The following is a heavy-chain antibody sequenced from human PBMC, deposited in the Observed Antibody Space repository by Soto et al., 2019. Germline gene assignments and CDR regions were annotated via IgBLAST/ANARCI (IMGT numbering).Heavy chain of an antibody. CDR3: AKDLSGKITMIVVVSVAFDI. Sequence: GESLKISCAASGFTFSSYAMSWVRQAPGKGLEWVSAISGSGGSTYYADSVKGRFTISRDNSKNTLYLQMNSLRAEDTAVYYCAKDLSGKITMIVVVSVAFDIWGQGTMVTV. J-gene: IGHJ3*02. CDR2: ISGSGGST. CDR1: GFTFSSYA. D-gene: IGHD3-22*01. V-gene: IGHV3-23*01.